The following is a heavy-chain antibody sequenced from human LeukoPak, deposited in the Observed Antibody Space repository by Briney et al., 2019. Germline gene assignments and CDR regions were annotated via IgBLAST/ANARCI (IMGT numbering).Heavy chain of an antibody. CDR2: ISSTSRYI. D-gene: IGHD1-26*01. V-gene: IGHV3-11*06. J-gene: IGHJ4*02. CDR1: GFTFSDYY. Sequence: GGSLRLSCAASGFTFSDYYMSWIRQAPGKGLEWVSYISSTSRYIYYGDSVKGRFTISRDNAKSSLYLQMNSLRAEDTAVYYCARTTGSYYGYFDYWGQGTQVTVSS. CDR3: ARTTGSYYGYFDY.